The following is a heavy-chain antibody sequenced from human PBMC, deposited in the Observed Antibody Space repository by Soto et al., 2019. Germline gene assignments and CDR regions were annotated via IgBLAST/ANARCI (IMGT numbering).Heavy chain of an antibody. V-gene: IGHV1-69*01. J-gene: IGHJ6*02. CDR2: IIPAFGTP. D-gene: IGHD3-10*01. CDR1: GGTFNNYA. Sequence: VQLAQSGAEVTKRGSSVKVSCRVSGGTFNNYAISWVRQAPGEGLEWMGGIIPAFGTPKYAQRFQDRVTISADVYAATAYMELTSLRSDDTAVYYCARDTREITRVRGVIPYYIYHMDVWGPGTTVAVSS. CDR3: ARDTREITRVRGVIPYYIYHMDV.